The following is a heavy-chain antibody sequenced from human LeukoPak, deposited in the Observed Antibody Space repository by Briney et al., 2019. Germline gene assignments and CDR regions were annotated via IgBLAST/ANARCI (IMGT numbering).Heavy chain of an antibody. V-gene: IGHV3-53*01. CDR1: GFTVSSNY. CDR2: IYSDGST. D-gene: IGHD5-24*01. CDR3: ARSEMSRGLFT. J-gene: IGHJ5*02. Sequence: GGSLRLPCAASGFTVSSNYMSWVRQAPGKGLEWVSVIYSDGSTYYADSVKGRFTISRDNSVNTLYLQMNSLRAEDTAVYYCARSEMSRGLFTWGQGTLVTVSS.